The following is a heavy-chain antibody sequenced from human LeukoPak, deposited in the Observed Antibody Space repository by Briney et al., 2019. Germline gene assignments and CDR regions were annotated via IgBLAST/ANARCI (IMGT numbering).Heavy chain of an antibody. V-gene: IGHV1-69*13. J-gene: IGHJ5*02. CDR1: GGTFTSYA. D-gene: IGHD1-26*01. CDR3: ARKLRLGGNWFDP. Sequence: ASVKVSCKTSGGTFTSYAITWVRQAPGQGLEWMGKIFPISGTTNYAQKFQGRVTFTADESTSKAYMELSSLRSEDTALYYCARKLRLGGNWFDPWGQGTLVTVSS. CDR2: IFPISGTT.